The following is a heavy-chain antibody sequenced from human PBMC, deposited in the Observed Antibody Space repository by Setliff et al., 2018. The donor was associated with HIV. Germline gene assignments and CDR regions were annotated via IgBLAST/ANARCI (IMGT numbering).Heavy chain of an antibody. CDR2: IKQDGSEI. CDR3: AALSLRTNSVYGIISTRFDP. D-gene: IGHD2-8*01. V-gene: IGHV3-7*03. Sequence: GGSLRLSCAASGFTFSAYWMSWVRQAPGQGLEWVANIKQDGSEIHYLDSVKGRFTISRDNAKSSLYLQMNSLRPEDSAVYYCAALSLRTNSVYGIISTRFDPWGQGTLVTVSS. J-gene: IGHJ5*02. CDR1: GFTFSAYW.